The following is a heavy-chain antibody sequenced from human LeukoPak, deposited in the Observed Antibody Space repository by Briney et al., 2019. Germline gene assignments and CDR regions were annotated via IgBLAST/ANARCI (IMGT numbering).Heavy chain of an antibody. CDR3: AKDKGGFFGETTGSDY. CDR2: IKRKSDGGTT. J-gene: IGHJ4*01. Sequence: GGSLRLSCAASGFTFNNAWMSWVRQAAGKGLEWVGRIKRKSDGGTTDYAAPVKGRFTIPRDDSKNTLHLQMNSLKTEDTAVYYCAKDKGGFFGETTGSDYWGQGTLVTVSS. V-gene: IGHV3-15*01. CDR1: GFTFNNAW. D-gene: IGHD3-3*01.